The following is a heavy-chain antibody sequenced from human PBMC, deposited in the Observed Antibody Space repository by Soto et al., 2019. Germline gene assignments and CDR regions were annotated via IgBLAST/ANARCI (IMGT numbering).Heavy chain of an antibody. Sequence: QVQLVESGGGVVQPGRSLRLSCAASGFTFSSYGMHWVRQAPGKGLERVAVISYDGSNKYYADSVKGRFTISRDNSKNTLYLQMNSLRAEDTAVYYCAKSLTYYYYYGMDVWGQGTTVTVSS. CDR3: AKSLTYYYYYGMDV. V-gene: IGHV3-30*18. J-gene: IGHJ6*02. CDR2: ISYDGSNK. CDR1: GFTFSSYG. D-gene: IGHD2-8*01.